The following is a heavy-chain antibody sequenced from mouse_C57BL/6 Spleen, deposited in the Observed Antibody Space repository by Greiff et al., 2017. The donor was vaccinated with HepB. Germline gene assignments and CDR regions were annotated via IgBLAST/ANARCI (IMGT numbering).Heavy chain of an antibody. J-gene: IGHJ4*01. CDR1: GYTFTSYW. CDR3: ARGDYYGSSKRAMDY. CDR2: IDPSDSET. V-gene: IGHV1-52*01. Sequence: VQLQQPGAELVRPGSSVKLSCKASGYTFTSYWMHWVKQRPIQGLEWIGNIDPSDSETHYNQKFKDKATLTVDKSSSTAYMQLSSLTSEDSAVYYCARGDYYGSSKRAMDYWGQGTSVTVSS. D-gene: IGHD1-1*01.